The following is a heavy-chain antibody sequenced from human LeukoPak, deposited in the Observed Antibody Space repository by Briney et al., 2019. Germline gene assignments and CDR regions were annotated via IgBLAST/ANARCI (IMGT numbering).Heavy chain of an antibody. V-gene: IGHV3-7*01. D-gene: IGHD3-16*01. Sequence: PGGSLRLSCAASGFTFSTYWMSWVRLAPGKGLEWVANINQDGREKYYADSVKGRFTISRDNGKNSLYLQMNSLGAEDTAVYYCARGGKLHPQSPYWGQGTLVTVSS. CDR1: GFTFSTYW. CDR2: INQDGREK. CDR3: ARGGKLHPQSPY. J-gene: IGHJ4*02.